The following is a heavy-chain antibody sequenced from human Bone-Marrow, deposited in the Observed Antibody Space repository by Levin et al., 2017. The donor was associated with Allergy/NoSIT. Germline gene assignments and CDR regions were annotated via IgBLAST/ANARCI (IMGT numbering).Heavy chain of an antibody. Sequence: GGSLRLSCAASGFTFSDYYMSWIRQAPGKGLEWLSYISSSATAINYADSVRGRFTISRDNAKKSLYLEMSSLRAEDTAVYYCARDYGLGYCSRGTCRENRYDAFDMWGQGTMVTVSS. CDR2: ISSSATAI. J-gene: IGHJ3*02. V-gene: IGHV3-11*01. CDR1: GFTFSDYY. CDR3: ARDYGLGYCSRGTCRENRYDAFDM. D-gene: IGHD2-15*01.